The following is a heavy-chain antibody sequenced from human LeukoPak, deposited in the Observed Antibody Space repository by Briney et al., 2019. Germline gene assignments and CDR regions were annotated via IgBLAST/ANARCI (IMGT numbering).Heavy chain of an antibody. D-gene: IGHD3-10*01. CDR2: IYYSGST. CDR1: GGSISSSSYY. J-gene: IGHJ3*02. CDR3: ARGSMVRGAKGAFDI. V-gene: IGHV4-39*01. Sequence: PSETLSLTCTVSGGSISSSSYYWGWIRQPPGKGLEWIGSIYYSGSTYYNPSLKSRVTISVDTSKNQFSLKLSSVTAADTAVYYCARGSMVRGAKGAFDIWGQGTMVTVSS.